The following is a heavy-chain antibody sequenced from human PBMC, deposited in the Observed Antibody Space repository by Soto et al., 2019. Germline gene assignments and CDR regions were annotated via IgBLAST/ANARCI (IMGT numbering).Heavy chain of an antibody. Sequence: GGSLSLSCVASGFTFSSHGMHWVRQAPGKGLEWVAVIWYDGSTKYYADSVKGRFTISRDNSKNTLNLQMNSLRAEDTAMYNRVRGDDYRSSDPGGQGTQVTVSS. CDR1: GFTFSSHG. CDR2: IWYDGSTK. D-gene: IGHD5-12*01. V-gene: IGHV3-33*01. CDR3: VRGDDYRSSDP. J-gene: IGHJ5*02.